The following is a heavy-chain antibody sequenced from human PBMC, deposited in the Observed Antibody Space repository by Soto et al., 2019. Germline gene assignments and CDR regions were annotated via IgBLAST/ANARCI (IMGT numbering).Heavy chain of an antibody. CDR3: AKASTIFGVVTQLAL. V-gene: IGHV3-9*01. J-gene: IGHJ3*01. CDR2: ISWNSGSI. Sequence: GGSLRLSCAASGFTFDDYAMHWVRQAPGKGLEWVSGISWNSGSIGYADSVKGRFTISRDNAKNSLYLQMNSLRAEDTALYYCAKASTIFGVVTQLALWGQGTMVTVSS. CDR1: GFTFDDYA. D-gene: IGHD3-3*01.